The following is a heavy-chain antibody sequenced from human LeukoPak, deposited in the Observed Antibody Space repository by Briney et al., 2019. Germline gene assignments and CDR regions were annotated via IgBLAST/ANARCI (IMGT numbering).Heavy chain of an antibody. D-gene: IGHD1-1*01. J-gene: IGHJ3*02. CDR2: ISAYNGNT. CDR3: AVSNPGTTNLLWAFDI. V-gene: IGHV1-18*01. Sequence: ASVRVSCKASGYTFTIYGISWVRQAPGQGREWMGWISAYNGNTNYAQKLQGRVTMTTDTSTSTAYMELRSLRSDDTAVYYCAVSNPGTTNLLWAFDIWGQGTMVTVSS. CDR1: GYTFTIYG.